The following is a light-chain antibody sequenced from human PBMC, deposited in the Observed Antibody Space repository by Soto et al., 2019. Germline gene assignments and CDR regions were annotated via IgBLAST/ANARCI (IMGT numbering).Light chain of an antibody. CDR3: SSYGGPNNSNYV. CDR1: SSGVGAYNF. CDR2: EVN. Sequence: QSALTQPPSASGSPGQSVTISCTGTSSGVGAYNFVFWYQQHPGKAPKLMISEVNKRPSGVPDRFSGSKSGNTASLTVSGLQPEDEADYYCSSYGGPNNSNYVFGTGTKLTVL. V-gene: IGLV2-8*01. J-gene: IGLJ1*01.